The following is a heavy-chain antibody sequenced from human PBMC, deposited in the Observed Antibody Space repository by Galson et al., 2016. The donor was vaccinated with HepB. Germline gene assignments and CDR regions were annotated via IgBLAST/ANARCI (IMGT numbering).Heavy chain of an antibody. CDR2: IYSGGYT. V-gene: IGHV3-53*01. J-gene: IGHJ4*02. D-gene: IGHD3-3*01. Sequence: LRLSCAASGFTVRSNYMTWVRQAPGQGLEWVSVIYSGGYTYYADSVKGRFTISRDDSKNTVYLQMNSLRAEDTAVYYCARSYYDFWSGLGYWGQGTLVTVSS. CDR1: GFTVRSNY. CDR3: ARSYYDFWSGLGY.